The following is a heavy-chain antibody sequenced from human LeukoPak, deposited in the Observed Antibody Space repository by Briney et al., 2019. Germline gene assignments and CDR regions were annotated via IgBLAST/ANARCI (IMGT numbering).Heavy chain of an antibody. CDR3: ARRRWLGPYYMDV. Sequence: SETLSLTCAVYGGSFSGYYWSWIRQPPGKGLEWIGEINHSGSTNYNPSLKSRVTISVDTSKNQFSLKLSSVTAADTAVYYCARRRWLGPYYMDVWGKGTTVTVSS. CDR1: GGSFSGYY. D-gene: IGHD3-10*01. V-gene: IGHV4-34*01. J-gene: IGHJ6*03. CDR2: INHSGST.